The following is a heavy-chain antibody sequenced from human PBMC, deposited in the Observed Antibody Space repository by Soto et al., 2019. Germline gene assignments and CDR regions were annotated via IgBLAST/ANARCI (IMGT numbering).Heavy chain of an antibody. J-gene: IGHJ5*02. V-gene: IGHV4-34*01. D-gene: IGHD1-26*01. Sequence: SETLCLTCAVYGGSFSGFDCSWIRQPPGKGLEWIGEINHSGSTNYNPSLKSRVTISVDTSKNQFSLKLSSVTAADTAVYYCARGGAGATENWFDPWGQGTLVTVSS. CDR1: GGSFSGFD. CDR3: ARGGAGATENWFDP. CDR2: INHSGST.